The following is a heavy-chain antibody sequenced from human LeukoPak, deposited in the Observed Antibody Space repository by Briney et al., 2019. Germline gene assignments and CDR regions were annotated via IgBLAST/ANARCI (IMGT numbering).Heavy chain of an antibody. CDR3: ATDSYDSSGYYLYYFDY. CDR2: ISGSGGST. V-gene: IGHV3-23*01. Sequence: GGSLRLSCAASGFTFSSYAMSWVRQAPGKGLEWVSAISGSGGSTYYADSVKGRFTISRDNSKNTLYLQMSSLRAEDTAAYYCATDSYDSSGYYLYYFDYWGQGTLVTVSS. CDR1: GFTFSSYA. J-gene: IGHJ4*02. D-gene: IGHD3-22*01.